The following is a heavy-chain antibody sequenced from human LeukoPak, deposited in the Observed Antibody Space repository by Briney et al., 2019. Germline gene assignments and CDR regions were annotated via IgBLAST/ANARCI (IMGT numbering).Heavy chain of an antibody. Sequence: GGSLRLSCAASGFTFSSYSMNWVRQAPGKGLEWVSYIRSSSSTIYYADSVKGRFTISRDNAKNSLYLQMNSLRAEDTAVYYCARDTTPGDIVVVPAAISVAFDIWGQGTMVTVSS. CDR3: ARDTTPGDIVVVPAAISVAFDI. J-gene: IGHJ3*02. CDR1: GFTFSSYS. V-gene: IGHV3-48*04. CDR2: IRSSSSTI. D-gene: IGHD2-2*01.